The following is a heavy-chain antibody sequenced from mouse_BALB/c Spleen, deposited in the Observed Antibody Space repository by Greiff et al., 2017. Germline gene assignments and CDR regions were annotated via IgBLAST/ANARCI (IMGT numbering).Heavy chain of an antibody. CDR1: GFNTKDTY. CDR2: IDPANGNT. Sequence: VQLQQSGAELVKPGASVKLSCTASGFNTKDTYMHWVKQRPEQGLEWIGRIDPANGNTKYDPKFQGKATITADTSSNTAYLQLSSLTSEDTAVYYCASRGTYYRFFAYWGQGTLVTVSA. V-gene: IGHV14-3*02. D-gene: IGHD2-14*01. J-gene: IGHJ3*01. CDR3: ASRGTYYRFFAY.